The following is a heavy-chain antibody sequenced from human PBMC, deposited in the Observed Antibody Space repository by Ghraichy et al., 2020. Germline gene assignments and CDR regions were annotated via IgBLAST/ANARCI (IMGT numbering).Heavy chain of an antibody. CDR2: IYYSGST. CDR1: GGSISSYY. CDR3: ARGYDILTGYYALFDY. Sequence: SETLSLTCTVSGGSISSYYWSWIRQPPGKGLEWIGYIYYSGSTNYNPSLKSRVTISVDTSKNQFSLKLSSVTAADTAVYYCARGYDILTGYYALFDYWGQGTLVTVSS. D-gene: IGHD3-9*01. V-gene: IGHV4-59*08. J-gene: IGHJ4*02.